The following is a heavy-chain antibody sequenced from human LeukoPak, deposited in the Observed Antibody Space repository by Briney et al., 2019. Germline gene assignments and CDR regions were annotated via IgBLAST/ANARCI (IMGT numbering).Heavy chain of an antibody. D-gene: IGHD7-27*01. J-gene: IGHJ4*02. Sequence: GGSLRLSCAASGFTFSSYGMHWVRQAPGKGLEWVAVISYDGSNKYYADSVKGRFTISRDNSKNTLYLQMNSLRAEDTAVYYCAKDLWALANWGSSFVDYWGQGTLVTVSS. V-gene: IGHV3-30*18. CDR1: GFTFSSYG. CDR2: ISYDGSNK. CDR3: AKDLWALANWGSSFVDY.